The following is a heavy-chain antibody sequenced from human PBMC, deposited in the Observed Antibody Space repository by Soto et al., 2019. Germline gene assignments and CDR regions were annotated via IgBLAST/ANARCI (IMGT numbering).Heavy chain of an antibody. Sequence: QVQLVESGGGVVQPGRSLRLSCAASGFTFSSYGMHWVRQAPGKGLEWVAVISYDGSNKYYADSVKGRFTISRDNSKNTLYLQMNSLRAEDTAVYYCAKDQGDYYYGMDVWGQVTTVTVSS. CDR2: ISYDGSNK. J-gene: IGHJ6*02. V-gene: IGHV3-30*18. CDR3: AKDQGDYYYGMDV. CDR1: GFTFSSYG.